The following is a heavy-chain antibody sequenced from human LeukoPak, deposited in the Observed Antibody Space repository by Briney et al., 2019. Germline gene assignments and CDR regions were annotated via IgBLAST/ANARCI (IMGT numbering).Heavy chain of an antibody. CDR2: INPSGGST. CDR1: GYTFTSYY. V-gene: IGHV1-46*01. CDR3: ARTLTLPTWFAP. Sequence: ASVKVSCKASGYTFTSYYLHWVRQAPGQGLEWMGIINPSGGSTSYAQKFQGRVTMPRDTSTSTVYMELSSLRPEDPAVYYCARTLTLPTWFAPWGQGTLVTVPS. D-gene: IGHD2-21*02. J-gene: IGHJ5*02.